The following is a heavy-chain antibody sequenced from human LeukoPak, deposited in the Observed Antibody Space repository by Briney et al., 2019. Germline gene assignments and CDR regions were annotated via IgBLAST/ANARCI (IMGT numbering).Heavy chain of an antibody. CDR2: IYYSGST. J-gene: IGHJ4*02. CDR1: GGSFSGYY. V-gene: IGHV4-59*01. D-gene: IGHD3-22*01. CDR3: AVYYDSSGYGY. Sequence: SETLSLTCAVYGGSFSGYYWSWIRQPPGKGLEWIGYIYYSGSTNYNPSLKSRVTISVDTSKNQFSLKLSSVTAADTAVYYCAVYYDSSGYGYWGQGTLVTVSS.